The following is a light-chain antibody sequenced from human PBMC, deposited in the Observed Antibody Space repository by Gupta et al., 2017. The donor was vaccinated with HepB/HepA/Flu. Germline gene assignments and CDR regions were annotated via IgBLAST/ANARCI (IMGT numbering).Light chain of an antibody. V-gene: IGLV1-36*01. CDR3: ATWDDSLNGHMI. CDR2: FEE. Sequence: QSVLTQPPSVSGAPGQRVTISCSVSNPNTARRSVSWYQQAPGKAPKLLIYFEELRPSGVSDRFSGAKSGTSAALAISGLQSEDEADYYCATWDDSLNGHMILGGGTRLTVL. J-gene: IGLJ2*01. CDR1: NPNTARRS.